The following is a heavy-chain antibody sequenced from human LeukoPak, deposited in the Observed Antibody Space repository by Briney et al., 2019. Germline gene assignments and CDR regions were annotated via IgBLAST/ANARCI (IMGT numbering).Heavy chain of an antibody. CDR2: IYPGDSDT. CDR1: GYSFTSYW. J-gene: IGHJ3*02. D-gene: IGHD2-2*01. CDR3: ARIRIGVVVPLEAFDI. V-gene: IGHV5-51*01. Sequence: GESLKISCKGSGYSFTSYWIGWVRQMPGKGLEWMGIIYPGDSDTRYSPSFQGQVTISADKSISTAYLQWSSLKASDTAMYYCARIRIGVVVPLEAFDIWGQGTMVTVSS.